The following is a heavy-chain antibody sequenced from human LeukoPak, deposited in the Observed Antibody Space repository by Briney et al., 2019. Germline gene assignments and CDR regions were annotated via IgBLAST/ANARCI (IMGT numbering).Heavy chain of an antibody. Sequence: SETLSLTCAVYGGSFSGYYWSWIRQPPGKGLEWIGEINHSGSTNYNPSLKSRVTISVDTSKNQFSLKLSSVTAADTAVYYCARPQSHCSGITCSFDYWGRGALVTVSS. D-gene: IGHD2-2*01. CDR2: INHSGST. CDR1: GGSFSGYY. V-gene: IGHV4-34*01. CDR3: ARPQSHCSGITCSFDY. J-gene: IGHJ4*02.